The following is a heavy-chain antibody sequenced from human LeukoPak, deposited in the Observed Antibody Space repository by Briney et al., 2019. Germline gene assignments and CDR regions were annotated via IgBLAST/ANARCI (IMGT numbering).Heavy chain of an antibody. D-gene: IGHD3-10*01. CDR2: ISSDGSST. CDR1: KFTFSRYA. Sequence: GGSLTLSCAASKFTFSRYAMHWVRQAPGKGLEYVSGISSDGSSTYYADSVKGRFTISRDNSKNTLYLQMSSLRAEDTAVYYCVKQHGSGRINNWFDPWGQGTLVSVSS. J-gene: IGHJ5*02. CDR3: VKQHGSGRINNWFDP. V-gene: IGHV3-64D*09.